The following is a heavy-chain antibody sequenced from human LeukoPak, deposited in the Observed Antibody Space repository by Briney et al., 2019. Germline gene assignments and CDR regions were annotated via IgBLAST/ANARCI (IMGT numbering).Heavy chain of an antibody. J-gene: IGHJ4*02. CDR3: ARKGEHYGDYDY. D-gene: IGHD4-17*01. Sequence: ASVKVSCKASGGTFTGYYLHWVRQAPGQGLEWMGWIYPDSGGPRYAQKFQGRVTMTRDTSISTAYMELSSLKSDDTAVYYCARKGEHYGDYDYWGQGTLVTVSS. CDR1: GGTFTGYY. V-gene: IGHV1-2*02. CDR2: IYPDSGGP.